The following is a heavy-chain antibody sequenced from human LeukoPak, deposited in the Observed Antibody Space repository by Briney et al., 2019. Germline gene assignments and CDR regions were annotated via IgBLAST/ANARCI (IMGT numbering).Heavy chain of an antibody. Sequence: GSSVKVSCKASGYSFVFFGVSWVRQAPGQGLEWMGWIDSHNGNTNYAEKFQDRVTMTTDTSTTTSYMELRSLRSDDTAVYYCARAVSGSLYGDFDFWGQGTLVTVSA. CDR2: IDSHNGNT. J-gene: IGHJ4*02. CDR3: ARAVSGSLYGDFDF. D-gene: IGHD1-26*01. CDR1: GYSFVFFG. V-gene: IGHV1-18*01.